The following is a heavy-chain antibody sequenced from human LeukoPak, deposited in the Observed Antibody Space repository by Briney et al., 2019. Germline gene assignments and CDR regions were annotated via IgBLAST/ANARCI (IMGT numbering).Heavy chain of an antibody. CDR3: ARGQLPNDY. Sequence: GGSLRLSCAASGFTFSSHAMHWVRQAPGKGLEWVAVISYDGSNKYYADTVKGRFIISRDDSKNTVYLQMNSLRADDTAVYYCARGQLPNDYWGQGTLVTVSS. CDR1: GFTFSSHA. D-gene: IGHD5-18*01. J-gene: IGHJ4*02. CDR2: ISYDGSNK. V-gene: IGHV3-30-3*01.